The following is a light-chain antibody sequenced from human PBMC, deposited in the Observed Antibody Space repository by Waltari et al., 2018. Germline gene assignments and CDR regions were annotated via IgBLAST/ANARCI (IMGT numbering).Light chain of an antibody. CDR1: SSDVGRYNL. V-gene: IGLV2-23*02. CDR3: CSYAGDTTYV. J-gene: IGLJ1*01. Sequence: QSALTRPASVSGSPGQSITISCTATSSDVGRYNLFSWYQQYPGKAPKPMISEVRKRPSGVSNRFSGSKSGNTASLTISGLQAEDEADYYCCSYAGDTTYVFGTGTKVTVL. CDR2: EVR.